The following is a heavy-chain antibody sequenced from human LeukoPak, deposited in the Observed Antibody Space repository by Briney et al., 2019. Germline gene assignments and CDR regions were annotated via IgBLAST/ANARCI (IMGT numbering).Heavy chain of an antibody. D-gene: IGHD2-8*01. CDR2: IKQDESDK. J-gene: IGHJ4*02. V-gene: IGHV3-7*03. CDR1: GFTFSSYW. CDR3: GRRRGMGSLDY. Sequence: QPGGSLRLSCVASGFTFSSYWMTWVRQAPGKGLEWVANIKQDESDKYYVDSVKGRFTISRDNPKNSLYLQMNSLRAEDTAVYYCGRRRGMGSLDYWGQGTLVTVSS.